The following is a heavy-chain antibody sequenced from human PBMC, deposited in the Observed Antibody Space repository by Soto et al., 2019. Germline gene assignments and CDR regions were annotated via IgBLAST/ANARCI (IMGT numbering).Heavy chain of an antibody. Sequence: QLQLQESGSRLVRPSQTLSLTCAVSGGSISSGGYSWTWIRQPPGKGLEWVGHTYHTGTAYYSPSLKTRVTISVDTSNTQFSLKWTSATAADRAVYDCARDLRSYDPDGSRLNFGGQGTLVTVSS. V-gene: IGHV4-30-2*01. J-gene: IGHJ4*02. CDR1: GGSISSGGYS. D-gene: IGHD3-16*01. CDR2: TYHTGTA. CDR3: ARDLRSYDPDGSRLNF.